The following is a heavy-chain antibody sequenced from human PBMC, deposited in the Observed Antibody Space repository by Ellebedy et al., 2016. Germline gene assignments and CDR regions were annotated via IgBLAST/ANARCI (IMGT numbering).Heavy chain of an antibody. V-gene: IGHV3-23*01. CDR2: ISRNDDST. CDR3: AKDRDDADDFVFDS. D-gene: IGHD2-21*02. J-gene: IGHJ4*02. CDR1: GFTFSNYV. Sequence: GESLKISCTASGFTFSNYVMSWVRQAPGKGLKWVSGISRNDDSTYYADSVKGRFTISRDDPKSTLYLQMNNLRAEDTAVYYCAKDRDDADDFVFDSWGQGTLVTVSS.